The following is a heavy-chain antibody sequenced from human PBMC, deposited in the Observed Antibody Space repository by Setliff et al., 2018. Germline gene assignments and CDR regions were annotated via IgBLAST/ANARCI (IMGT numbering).Heavy chain of an antibody. CDR3: ARHFSSSWYFDY. Sequence: LSLTCAVSGYSISSGYYWGWIRQPPGKGPELIGYIHHSGSTYYNPSPKSRVTISADTSKNQFSLTLTSVTATDTAVYYCARHFSSSWYFDYWGQGTQVTVSS. CDR1: GYSISSGYY. CDR2: IHHSGST. V-gene: IGHV4-38-2*01. D-gene: IGHD6-13*01. J-gene: IGHJ4*02.